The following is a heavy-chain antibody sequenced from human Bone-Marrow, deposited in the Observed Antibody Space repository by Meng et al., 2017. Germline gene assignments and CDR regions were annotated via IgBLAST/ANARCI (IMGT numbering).Heavy chain of an antibody. J-gene: IGHJ5*02. CDR2: ITTNTGDP. CDR3: ARVLDGDYINWFDP. Sequence: ASVKVSCKASGYTISDYSMHWVRQAPGQGLEWMGWITTNTGDPTYAPGFTGRFVFSLDTSVSTAYLQISSLKAEDTAVYYCARVLDGDYINWFDPWGQGTLVTVSS. D-gene: IGHD4-17*01. V-gene: IGHV7-4-1*02. CDR1: GYTISDYS.